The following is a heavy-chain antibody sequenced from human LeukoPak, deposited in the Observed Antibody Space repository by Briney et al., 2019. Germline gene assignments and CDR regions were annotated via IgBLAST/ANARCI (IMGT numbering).Heavy chain of an antibody. CDR3: AREVDTAMVTFDY. V-gene: IGHV1-3*01. CDR1: GYTFTSYA. J-gene: IGHJ4*02. CDR2: INAGNGNT. Sequence: ASVKVSCKASGYTFTSYAMHWVRQAPGQRLEWMGWINAGNGNTKYSQKFRGRVTITRDTSASTAYMELSSLRSEDTAVYYCAREVDTAMVTFDYWGQGTLVTVSS. D-gene: IGHD5-18*01.